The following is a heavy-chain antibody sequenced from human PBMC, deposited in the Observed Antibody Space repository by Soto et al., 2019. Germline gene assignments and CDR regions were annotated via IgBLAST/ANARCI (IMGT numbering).Heavy chain of an antibody. CDR2: ILNGGST. J-gene: IGHJ4*02. V-gene: IGHV4-59*01. Sequence: QVRLQESGPGLVMPSETLSLTCTVSGGSLNSFYWSWIRQPPGKGLEWIGHILNGGSTNYNATLKSRVTISIDTSKNQFYMNLRSVTAADTATYFCARTLYSGYDYWGQGSLVTVSS. CDR3: ARTLYSGYDY. CDR1: GGSLNSFY. D-gene: IGHD5-12*01.